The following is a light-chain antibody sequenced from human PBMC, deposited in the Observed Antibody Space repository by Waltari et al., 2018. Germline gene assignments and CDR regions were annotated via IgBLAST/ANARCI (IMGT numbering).Light chain of an antibody. CDR3: SSYTGSSTWV. CDR1: SSDVGDYNY. CDR2: DVT. J-gene: IGLJ3*02. V-gene: IGLV2-14*01. Sequence: QSALTQPASVSGSPGQAILISCTGTSSDVGDYNYVAWYQQYPGKAPKLMIYDVTKRPSGVSNRFAGSKSGNTASLTISGLQAEDEAEYYCSSYTGSSTWVFGGGTKLTVL.